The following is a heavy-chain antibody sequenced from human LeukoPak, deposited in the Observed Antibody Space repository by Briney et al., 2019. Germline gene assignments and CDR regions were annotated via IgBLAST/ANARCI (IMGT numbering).Heavy chain of an antibody. CDR1: GFTFSSYW. D-gene: IGHD1-7*01. Sequence: GGSLRLSCAASGFTFSSYWMSWVRQAPGKGLEWVSSISSSSSYIYYADSVKGRFTISRDNAKNSLYLQMNSLRAEDTAVYYCARDRITGTTGDDAFDIWGQGTMVTVSS. CDR2: ISSSSSYI. V-gene: IGHV3-21*01. CDR3: ARDRITGTTGDDAFDI. J-gene: IGHJ3*02.